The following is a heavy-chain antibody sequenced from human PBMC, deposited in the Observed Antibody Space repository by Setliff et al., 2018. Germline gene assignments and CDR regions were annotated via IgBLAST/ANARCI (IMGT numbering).Heavy chain of an antibody. CDR1: GGSISSGSYY. V-gene: IGHV4-61*02. J-gene: IGHJ4*02. CDR2: IYTSGST. CDR3: ARDRGSSWFQGYFDY. D-gene: IGHD6-13*01. Sequence: SETLSLTCTVSGGSISSGSYYWSWIRQPAGKGLEWIGRIYTSGSTNYNPSLKSRVTISVDTSKNQFSLKLSSVTAADTAVYYCARDRGSSWFQGYFDYWGQGTLVTVSS.